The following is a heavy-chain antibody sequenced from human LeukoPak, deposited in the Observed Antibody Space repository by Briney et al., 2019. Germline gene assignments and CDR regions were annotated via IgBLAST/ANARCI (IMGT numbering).Heavy chain of an antibody. V-gene: IGHV3-30*02. CDR1: AFTFSAYG. CDR3: AKPQEADLWVPDY. D-gene: IGHD3-3*01. CDR2: IRFDGVNK. Sequence: GGSLRLSCAASAFTFSAYGMHWVRQTPGKGLEWVAFIRFDGVNKYYADSVKGRFPISRDNSKNTLYLEMNSLIPEDTALYYCAKPQEADLWVPDYWGQGTLVTVSS. J-gene: IGHJ4*02.